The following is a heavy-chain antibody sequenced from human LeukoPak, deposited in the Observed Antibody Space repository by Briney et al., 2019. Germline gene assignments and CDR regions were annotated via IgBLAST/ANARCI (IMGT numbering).Heavy chain of an antibody. CDR2: FSGSGGST. CDR1: GFTFSSYA. D-gene: IGHD3-22*01. J-gene: IGHJ4*02. Sequence: GGSLRLSCAVSGFTFSSYAMSWVRQSPGKALEWVSAFSGSGGSTYYADSVKGRFTISRDNSKNTLYLQMNSLRAEDTAVYYCAKDRGYYDSSGYYGRHFDYWGQGTLVTVSS. V-gene: IGHV3-23*01. CDR3: AKDRGYYDSSGYYGRHFDY.